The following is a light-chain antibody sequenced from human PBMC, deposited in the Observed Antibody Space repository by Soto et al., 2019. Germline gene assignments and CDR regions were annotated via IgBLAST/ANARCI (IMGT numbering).Light chain of an antibody. CDR2: KAS. CDR3: QQYNSYSPLT. V-gene: IGKV1-5*03. CDR1: QSISSY. J-gene: IGKJ4*01. Sequence: DIQMTQSPSPLSASVGDRVTITCRASQSISSYLNWYQQKPGKAPNLLIYKASRLETGVPSRFSGSGSGTEFTLTISFLQSDDFATYYCQQYNSYSPLTFGGGTKVDIK.